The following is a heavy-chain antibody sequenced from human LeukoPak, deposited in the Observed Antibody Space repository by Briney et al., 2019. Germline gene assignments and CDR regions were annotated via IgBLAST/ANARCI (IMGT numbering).Heavy chain of an antibody. CDR3: ARAGAARRNQFPWSSWFDP. D-gene: IGHD6-6*01. Sequence: PGGSLRLSCAASGFTFSSYSMNWVRQAPGKGLEWVSSISSSSSYIYYADSVKGRFTISRDNAKNSLYLQMNSLRAEDTAVYYCARAGAARRNQFPWSSWFDPWGQGTLVTVSS. CDR2: ISSSSSYI. CDR1: GFTFSSYS. V-gene: IGHV3-21*01. J-gene: IGHJ5*02.